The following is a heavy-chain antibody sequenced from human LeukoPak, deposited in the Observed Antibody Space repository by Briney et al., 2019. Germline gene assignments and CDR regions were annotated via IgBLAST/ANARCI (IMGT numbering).Heavy chain of an antibody. CDR2: ILPIFGTA. Sequence: SVKVSCKASGGTFSSYAISWVRQAPGQGLEWMGGILPIFGTANYAQKFQGRVTITADESTSTAYMELSSLRSEDTAVYYCAREKEIAATPYYYYGMDVWGQGTTVTVSS. D-gene: IGHD6-13*01. V-gene: IGHV1-69*13. J-gene: IGHJ6*02. CDR3: AREKEIAATPYYYYGMDV. CDR1: GGTFSSYA.